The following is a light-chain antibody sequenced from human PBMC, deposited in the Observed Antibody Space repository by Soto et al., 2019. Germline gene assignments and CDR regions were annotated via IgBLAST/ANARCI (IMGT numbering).Light chain of an antibody. V-gene: IGKV1-5*03. CDR1: QSISRW. J-gene: IGKJ3*01. Sequence: IQMTQSPSTRSASLGDRVTITCRASQSISRWLAWYQRKPGKAPKLLIYKASNLESGVPSRFSGTGSGTECTITISSVQKEDGSTYDCQQTYSPVFSFGPGTKVDIK. CDR2: KAS. CDR3: QQTYSPVFS.